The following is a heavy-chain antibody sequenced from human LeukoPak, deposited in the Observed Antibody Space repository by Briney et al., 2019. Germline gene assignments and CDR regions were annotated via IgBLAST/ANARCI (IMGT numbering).Heavy chain of an antibody. CDR1: GGTFSSYA. J-gene: IGHJ4*02. CDR3: ARVKYSGSYCLDY. D-gene: IGHD1-26*01. Sequence: SVKVSCKASGGTFSSYAISWVRQAPGQGLEWMGGIIPIFGTANYAQKFQGRVTITADESTSTAYMELSSLRSEDTAVYYCARVKYSGSYCLDYWGQGTLVTVSS. V-gene: IGHV1-69*13. CDR2: IIPIFGTA.